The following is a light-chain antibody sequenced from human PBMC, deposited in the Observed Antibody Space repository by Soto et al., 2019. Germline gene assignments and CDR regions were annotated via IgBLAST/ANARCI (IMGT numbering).Light chain of an antibody. Sequence: AIEMTQSPSSLSSSPGDRVTITCRASQDFSNGFAWYQQKTGKAPQILIYGASTLQTGVASRFSGSGSATDFTLTISSLQPEDSAAYYCLQDYSYPFTFGQGTKLDI. CDR3: LQDYSYPFT. CDR1: QDFSNG. V-gene: IGKV1-6*01. J-gene: IGKJ2*01. CDR2: GAS.